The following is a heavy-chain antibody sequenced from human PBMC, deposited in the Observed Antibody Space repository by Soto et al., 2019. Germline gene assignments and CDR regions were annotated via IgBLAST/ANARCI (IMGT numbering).Heavy chain of an antibody. CDR1: GGSISSSSYY. CDR3: ARQYYYGSGSYEWFDP. Sequence: SETLSLTCTVSGGSISSSSYYWGWIRQPPGKGLEWIGSIYYSGSTYYNPSLKSRVTISVDTSKNQFSLKLSSVTAADTAVYYCARQYYYGSGSYEWFDPWGQGTLVTAPQ. J-gene: IGHJ5*02. CDR2: IYYSGST. D-gene: IGHD3-10*01. V-gene: IGHV4-39*01.